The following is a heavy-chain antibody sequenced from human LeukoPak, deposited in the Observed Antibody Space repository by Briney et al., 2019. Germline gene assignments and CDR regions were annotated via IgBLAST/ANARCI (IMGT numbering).Heavy chain of an antibody. V-gene: IGHV3-21*01. CDR2: ISSSSSYI. D-gene: IGHD2-15*01. CDR1: GFTFSSYS. J-gene: IGHJ6*02. Sequence: PGGSLRLSCAASGFTFSSYSMNWVRQASGKGLEWVSSISSSSSYIYYADSVKGRFTISRDNAKNSLYLQMNSLRAEDTAVYYCARLGYRYYYGMDVWGQGTTVTVSS. CDR3: ARLGYRYYYGMDV.